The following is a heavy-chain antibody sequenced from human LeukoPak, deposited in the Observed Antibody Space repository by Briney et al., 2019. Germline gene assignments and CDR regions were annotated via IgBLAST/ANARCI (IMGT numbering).Heavy chain of an antibody. CDR1: GFTFSSYW. V-gene: IGHV3-7*03. Sequence: GGSLRLSCAASGFTFSSYWMSWVRQAPGKGLEWVANIKQDGSEKYYVDSVEGRFTISRDNAKNSLYLQMNSLRAEDTAVYYCAKDLSYGSGRPADYWGQGTLVTVSS. J-gene: IGHJ4*02. D-gene: IGHD3-10*01. CDR2: IKQDGSEK. CDR3: AKDLSYGSGRPADY.